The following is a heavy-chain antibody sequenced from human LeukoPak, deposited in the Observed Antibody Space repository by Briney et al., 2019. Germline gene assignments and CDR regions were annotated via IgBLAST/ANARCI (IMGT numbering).Heavy chain of an antibody. CDR1: GYTFTSYG. D-gene: IGHD3-3*01. V-gene: IGHV1-8*02. J-gene: IGHJ4*02. CDR3: ARGKGSYDSSPWFDY. CDR2: MNPNSGNT. Sequence: ASVKVSCKASGYTFTSYGISWVRQAPGQGLEWMGWMNPNSGNTGYAQKFQGRVTMTRNTSISTAYMELSSLRSEDTAVYYCARGKGSYDSSPWFDYWGQGTLVTVSS.